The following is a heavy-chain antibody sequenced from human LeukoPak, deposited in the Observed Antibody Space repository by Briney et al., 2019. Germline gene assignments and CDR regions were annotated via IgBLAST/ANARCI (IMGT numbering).Heavy chain of an antibody. CDR3: ARHFGVYGDQPYYFDY. D-gene: IGHD4-17*01. V-gene: IGHV4-39*01. Sequence: SETLSLTCTVSGGSISSSGYYWGWIRQPPGKGLEWIGSIYYSGSTYYSPSLKSRVTISVDTSKNQFSLKLTSVTAADTAVYYCARHFGVYGDQPYYFDYWGQGTLVTVSS. CDR1: GGSISSSGYY. CDR2: IYYSGST. J-gene: IGHJ4*02.